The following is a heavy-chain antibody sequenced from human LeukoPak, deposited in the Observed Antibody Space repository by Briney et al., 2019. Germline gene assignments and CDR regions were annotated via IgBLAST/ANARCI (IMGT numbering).Heavy chain of an antibody. J-gene: IGHJ4*02. CDR2: IYYSGST. Sequence: SQTLSLTCTVSGGSISSGGYYWSWIRQHPGKGLEWIGYIYYSGSTYYNPSLKGRVTISVDTSKNQFSLKLSSVTAADTAVYYCARSPTYYDSSGYYFDYWGQGTLVTVSS. CDR3: ARSPTYYDSSGYYFDY. CDR1: GGSISSGGYY. D-gene: IGHD3-22*01. V-gene: IGHV4-31*03.